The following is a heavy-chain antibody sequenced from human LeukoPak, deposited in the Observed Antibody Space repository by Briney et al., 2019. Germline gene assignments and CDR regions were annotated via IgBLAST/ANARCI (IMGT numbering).Heavy chain of an antibody. CDR2: MNPNSGNT. V-gene: IGHV1-8*01. CDR1: GYTFTSYD. Sequence: GASVKVSCKASGYTFTSYDIIWVRQATGQGLEWMGWMNPNSGNTGYAQKFQGRVTMTRNTSISTAYMELSSLRSEDTAVYYCAREYSSGWFYPFRYYGMDVWGQGTTVTVSS. CDR3: AREYSSGWFYPFRYYGMDV. D-gene: IGHD6-19*01. J-gene: IGHJ6*02.